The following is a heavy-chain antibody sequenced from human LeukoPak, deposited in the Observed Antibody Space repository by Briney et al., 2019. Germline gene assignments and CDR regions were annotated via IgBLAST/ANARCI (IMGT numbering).Heavy chain of an antibody. CDR1: GGSISSGGYS. V-gene: IGHV4-30-4*07. CDR3: ATGMRAAAGKWGGGFFDY. Sequence: PSQTLSLTCAVSGGSISSGGYSWSWIRQPPGKGLEWIGYISYSGSTYYNPSLKSRVTISVDTSKNQFSLKLSSVTAADTAVYYCATGMRAAAGKWGGGFFDYWGQGTLVTVSS. J-gene: IGHJ4*02. CDR2: ISYSGST. D-gene: IGHD6-13*01.